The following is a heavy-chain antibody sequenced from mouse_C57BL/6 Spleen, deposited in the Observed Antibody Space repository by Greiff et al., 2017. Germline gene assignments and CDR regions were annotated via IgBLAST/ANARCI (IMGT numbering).Heavy chain of an antibody. CDR2: IFPGSGST. Sequence: VQLQQSGPELVKPGASVKISCKASGYTFTDYYINWVKQRPGQGLEWIGWIFPGSGSTYYNEKFKGKATLTVDKSSSTAYMLLSSLTSEDSAVYFWARDYVSQPGLYAMDYWGQGTSVTVSS. CDR3: ARDYVSQPGLYAMDY. D-gene: IGHD3-1*01. CDR1: GYTFTDYY. J-gene: IGHJ4*01. V-gene: IGHV1-75*01.